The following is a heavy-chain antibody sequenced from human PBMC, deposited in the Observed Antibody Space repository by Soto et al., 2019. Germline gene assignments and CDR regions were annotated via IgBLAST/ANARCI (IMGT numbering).Heavy chain of an antibody. CDR3: AKDISGRGSYYYYYGMEV. V-gene: IGHV3-9*01. CDR1: GFTFDDYA. Sequence: EVQLVESGGGLVQPGRSLRLSCAASGFTFDDYAMHLVRQAPGKGLEWVSGISWNSANMNYADSVKARFTISRDNAKNSLSLQMNSLREAETALYYCAKDISGRGSYYYYYGMEVWGQGNTVTVSS. CDR2: ISWNSANM. D-gene: IGHD3-16*01. J-gene: IGHJ6*02.